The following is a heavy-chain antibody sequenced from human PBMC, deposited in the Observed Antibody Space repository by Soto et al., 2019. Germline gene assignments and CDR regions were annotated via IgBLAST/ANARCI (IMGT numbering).Heavy chain of an antibody. V-gene: IGHV4-59*02. Sequence: QVQLQESGPRLVKPSETLSLTCTVSGGSGSGYHWNWVRQPPGKTLEWIGHIYHSGTTNYNPSLKSRITISIGTSKNQFSLKMNSVTAADTAVYYCARGQTNIWYFDHWGQGTLVTVSS. J-gene: IGHJ4*02. CDR1: GGSGSGYH. CDR3: ARGQTNIWYFDH. CDR2: IYHSGTT.